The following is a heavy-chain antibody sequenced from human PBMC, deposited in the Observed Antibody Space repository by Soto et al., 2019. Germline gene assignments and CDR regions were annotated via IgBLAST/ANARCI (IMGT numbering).Heavy chain of an antibody. Sequence: NPSETLSLTCTVSGGSISSGGYYWSWIRQHPGKGLEWIGYIYYSGSTYYNPSLKSRVTISVDTSKNQFSLKLSSVTAADTAVYYSARGRGTYSYGYFDYWGQGTLVTVSS. V-gene: IGHV4-31*03. CDR1: GGSISSGGYY. CDR2: IYYSGST. J-gene: IGHJ4*02. CDR3: ARGRGTYSYGYFDY. D-gene: IGHD5-18*01.